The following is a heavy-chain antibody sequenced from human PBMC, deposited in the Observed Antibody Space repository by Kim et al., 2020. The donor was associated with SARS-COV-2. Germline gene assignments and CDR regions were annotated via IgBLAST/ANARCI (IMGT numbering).Heavy chain of an antibody. Sequence: SETLSLTCTVSGGSIRSHYWSWIRQPPGKGLEWIGFISYTGVTNYSPSLKGRVTISLDTSNNQFSLKFSSVTAADTALYYCARLLHTYGPFYDYGLDVWGQGTTVAVSS. V-gene: IGHV4-59*08. CDR2: ISYTGVT. D-gene: IGHD3-10*01. J-gene: IGHJ6*02. CDR1: GGSIRSHY. CDR3: ARLLHTYGPFYDYGLDV.